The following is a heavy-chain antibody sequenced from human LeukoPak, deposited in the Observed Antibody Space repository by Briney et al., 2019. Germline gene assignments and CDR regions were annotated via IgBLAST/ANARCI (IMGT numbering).Heavy chain of an antibody. V-gene: IGHV4-34*01. D-gene: IGHD3-10*01. CDR3: ARSGTMVRGVII. CDR2: INHSGST. Sequence: SETLSLTCAVYGGSFSGCYWSWIRQPPGKGLEWIGEINHSGSTNYNPSLKSRVTISVDTSKNQFSLKLSSVTAADTAVYYCARSGTMVRGVIIWGKGTLVTVSS. CDR1: GGSFSGCY. J-gene: IGHJ4*02.